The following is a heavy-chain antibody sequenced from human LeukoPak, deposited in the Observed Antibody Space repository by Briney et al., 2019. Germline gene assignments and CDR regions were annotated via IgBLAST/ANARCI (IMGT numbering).Heavy chain of an antibody. CDR3: ARGPDHGGSYYHD. Sequence: GGSLRLSCAASGFTFSNSWMYWVRQAPGKGLVWVSRINNDWSITQYADSVKGRFTISRDNAKNTLFLQMNSLRVEDTAAYYCARGPDHGGSYYHDWGQGSPVIVSS. J-gene: IGHJ4*02. CDR2: INNDWSIT. CDR1: GFTFSNSW. D-gene: IGHD1-26*01. V-gene: IGHV3-74*01.